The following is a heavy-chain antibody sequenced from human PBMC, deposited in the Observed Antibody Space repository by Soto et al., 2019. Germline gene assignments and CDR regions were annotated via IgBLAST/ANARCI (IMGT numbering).Heavy chain of an antibody. J-gene: IGHJ6*03. CDR1: GDSVSSNSAG. Sequence: SQTLSLTCAISGDSVSSNSAGWIWVRQTPSRGLEWLGRTYYKSKWYYNSAVSVKSRLTINPDTSKNQFSLQLNSVTPEDTAVYYCSRGSWDDVSGHYYMDVWGKGTTVTVSS. D-gene: IGHD3-3*01. CDR3: SRGSWDDVSGHYYMDV. CDR2: TYYKSKWYY. V-gene: IGHV6-1*01.